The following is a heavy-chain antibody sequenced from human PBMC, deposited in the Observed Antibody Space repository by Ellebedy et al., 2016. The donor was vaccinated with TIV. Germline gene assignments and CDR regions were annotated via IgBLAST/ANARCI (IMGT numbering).Heavy chain of an antibody. J-gene: IGHJ4*02. CDR1: GFTFRNYW. CDR3: ARGAMAPD. V-gene: IGHV3-7*01. Sequence: GESLKISCAASGFTFRNYWMTWVRQAPGKGLEWVANIKHDGSEKNYVDSVKGRFSISRDNAEDSLYLQMNSLRADDTGVYYCARGAMAPDWGQGTLVTVSS. CDR2: IKHDGSEK. D-gene: IGHD2-2*01.